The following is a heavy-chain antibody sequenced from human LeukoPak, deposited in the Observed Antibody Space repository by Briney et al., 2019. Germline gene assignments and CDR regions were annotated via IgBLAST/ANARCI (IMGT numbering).Heavy chain of an antibody. V-gene: IGHV3-73*01. CDR1: GFSFSGSA. CDR3: TRDRITMVRGVKALDY. D-gene: IGHD3-10*01. Sequence: GGSLRLSCAASGFSFSGSAMHWVRQASGKGLEWVGRIRSKANSYATAYAASVKGRFTISRDDSKNTAYLQMNSLKTEDTAVYYCTRDRITMVRGVKALDYWGQGTLVTVSS. CDR2: IRSKANSYAT. J-gene: IGHJ4*02.